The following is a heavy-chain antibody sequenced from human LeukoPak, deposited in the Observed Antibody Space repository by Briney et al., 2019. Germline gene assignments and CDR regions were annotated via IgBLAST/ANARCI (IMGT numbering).Heavy chain of an antibody. CDR1: GGSFSGYY. D-gene: IGHD3-10*01. CDR3: ARAPKSLLWFGELNNWFDP. J-gene: IGHJ5*02. V-gene: IGHV4-34*01. Sequence: SETLSLTCAVYGGSFSGYYWSWIRQPPGKGLEWIGEIYHSGSTNYNPYLKSRVTISVDTSKNQFSLKLSSVTAADTAVYYCARAPKSLLWFGELNNWFDPWGQGTLVTVSS. CDR2: IYHSGST.